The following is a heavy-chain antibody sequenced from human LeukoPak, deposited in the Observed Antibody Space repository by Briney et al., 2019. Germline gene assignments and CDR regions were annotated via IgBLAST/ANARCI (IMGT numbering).Heavy chain of an antibody. CDR3: AKDLVPAVSRYYFDY. CDR1: GFTFSSYG. D-gene: IGHD2-2*01. V-gene: IGHV3-30*18. CDR2: ISYDGSNK. Sequence: GGSLRLSCAASGFTFSSYGMHWVRQAPGKGLEWVAAISYDGSNKYYADSVKGRFTISRDNSKNTLYLQMNSLRAEDTAVYYCAKDLVPAVSRYYFDYWGQGTLVTVSS. J-gene: IGHJ4*02.